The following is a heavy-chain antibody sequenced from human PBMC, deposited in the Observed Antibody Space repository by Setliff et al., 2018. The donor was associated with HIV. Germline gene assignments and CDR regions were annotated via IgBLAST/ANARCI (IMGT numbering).Heavy chain of an antibody. CDR2: IYYSGST. CDR3: ARQAIFGYYDSSGYLDY. CDR1: GGSISSGSYY. Sequence: SETLSLTCTVSGGSISSGSYYWGWIRQPPGKGLEWIGSIYYSGSTYYNPSLQSRVTKSVDTSKNLFSLRLSSVTASDTAVYYCARQAIFGYYDSSGYLDYWGQGTLVTVSS. V-gene: IGHV4-39*01. J-gene: IGHJ4*02. D-gene: IGHD3-22*01.